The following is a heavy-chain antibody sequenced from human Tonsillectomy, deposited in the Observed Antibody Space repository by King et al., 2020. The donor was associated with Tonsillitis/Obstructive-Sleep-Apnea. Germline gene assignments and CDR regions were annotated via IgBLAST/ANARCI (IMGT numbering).Heavy chain of an antibody. CDR1: GFTFSSYA. CDR2: ISGSGDST. D-gene: IGHD2-2*01. CDR3: AKLNGSEVVPAAIDY. Sequence: VQLVESGGGLVQPGKSLRLSCAASGFTFSSYAMSWVRQAPGKGLEWVSTISGSGDSTYYADSVKGRFTISRDNSKNTLFLQMNSLRADDTALYYCAKLNGSEVVPAAIDYWGQGTLVTVSS. V-gene: IGHV3-23*04. J-gene: IGHJ4*02.